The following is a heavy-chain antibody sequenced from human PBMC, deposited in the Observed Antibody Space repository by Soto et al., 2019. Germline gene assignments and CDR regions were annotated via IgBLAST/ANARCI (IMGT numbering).Heavy chain of an antibody. J-gene: IGHJ4*02. D-gene: IGHD3-9*01. Sequence: SETLSLTCAVSGGSISSGGYYWSWIRQPPGKGLEWIGEINHGGSTNYNPSLKSRVTISVDTSKNQFSLKLSSVTAADTAVYYCARGGPHLLRYFDWSPFDYWGQGTLVTVSS. CDR2: INHGGST. V-gene: IGHV4-34*01. CDR1: GGSISSGGYY. CDR3: ARGGPHLLRYFDWSPFDY.